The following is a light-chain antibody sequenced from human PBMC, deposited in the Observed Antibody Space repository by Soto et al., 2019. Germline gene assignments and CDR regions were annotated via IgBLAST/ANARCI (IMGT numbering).Light chain of an antibody. CDR2: DLS. CDR3: SSYTSSSTLDVV. CDR1: SSDVGGYNY. V-gene: IGLV2-14*01. Sequence: QSALTQPASVSGSPGQSITISCTGTSSDVGGYNYVSWYQQHPGKAPKLMIYDLSNRPSGVSNRFSGSKSGNTASLTISGHQAEDEADYYCSSYTSSSTLDVVFGGGTKLTVL. J-gene: IGLJ2*01.